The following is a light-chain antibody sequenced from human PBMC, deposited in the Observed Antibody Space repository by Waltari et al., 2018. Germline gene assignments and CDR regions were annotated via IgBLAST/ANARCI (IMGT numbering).Light chain of an antibody. V-gene: IGKV2-30*01. CDR3: MQGTHWPYT. CDR2: KVS. J-gene: IGKJ2*01. Sequence: VMTQSPGTLSVSPGEGATLSCRSSPSLVYRDGNTYLNWFQQRPGQSPRRLIYKVSDRDSGVPDRFSGSGSGTDFTLKISRVEAEDVGVYYCMQGTHWPYTFGQGTKVEIK. CDR1: PSLVYRDGNTY.